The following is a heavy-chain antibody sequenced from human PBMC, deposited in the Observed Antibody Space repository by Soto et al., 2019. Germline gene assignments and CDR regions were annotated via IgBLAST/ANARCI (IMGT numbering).Heavy chain of an antibody. CDR1: GDSITSSSYF. Sequence: SETLSLTCTVSGDSITSSSYFWGWIRQPPGKGLEWIGSIYYSGSTYYNPSLKSRVTVSVDTSKNQFSLKPSSVTAADTAVYYCARHPSDFWFDPWGQGTLVTVSS. CDR3: ARHPSDFWFDP. CDR2: IYYSGST. V-gene: IGHV4-39*01. D-gene: IGHD2-21*02. J-gene: IGHJ5*02.